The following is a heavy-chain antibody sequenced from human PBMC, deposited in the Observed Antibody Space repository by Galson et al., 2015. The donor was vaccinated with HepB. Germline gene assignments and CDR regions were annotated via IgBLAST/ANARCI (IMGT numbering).Heavy chain of an antibody. V-gene: IGHV3-11*06. J-gene: IGHJ3*02. D-gene: IGHD6-19*01. Sequence: SLRLSCAASGFTFSDYYISWLRQAPGKGLEWVSYISSSSSYTNYADSVKGRFTISRDNAKNSLYLQMNSLRAEDTAVYYCARDVEAVAGRGAFDIWGQGTIVTVSS. CDR2: ISSSSSYT. CDR3: ARDVEAVAGRGAFDI. CDR1: GFTFSDYY.